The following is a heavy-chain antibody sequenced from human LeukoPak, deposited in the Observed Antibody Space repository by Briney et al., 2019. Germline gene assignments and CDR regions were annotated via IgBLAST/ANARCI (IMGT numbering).Heavy chain of an antibody. J-gene: IGHJ5*02. V-gene: IGHV3-48*03. CDR2: ISSSGSTI. CDR3: ARFGYGSWFDP. CDR1: GFPFSSYE. D-gene: IGHD3-10*01. Sequence: GSLRLSFAASGFPFSSYEMNWVRPAPGKGLEWVSYISSSGSTIYYADSVKGRFTISRDNAKNSLYLQMNSLRAEDTAVYYCARFGYGSWFDPWGQGTLVTVSS.